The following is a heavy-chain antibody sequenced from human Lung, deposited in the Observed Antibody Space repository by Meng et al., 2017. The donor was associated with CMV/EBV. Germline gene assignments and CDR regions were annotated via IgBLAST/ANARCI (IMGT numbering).Heavy chain of an antibody. CDR2: IYSGGST. D-gene: IGHD5-18*01. J-gene: IGHJ6*02. Sequence: GGSLRLXXAASGFTVSSNYMSWVRQAPGKGLEWVSVIYSGGSTYYADSVKGRFTISRDNSKNTLYLQMNSLRAEDTAVYYCARDQGRGYSYGQAYYYGMDVWGQGTTVTVSS. CDR1: GFTVSSNY. CDR3: ARDQGRGYSYGQAYYYGMDV. V-gene: IGHV3-66*02.